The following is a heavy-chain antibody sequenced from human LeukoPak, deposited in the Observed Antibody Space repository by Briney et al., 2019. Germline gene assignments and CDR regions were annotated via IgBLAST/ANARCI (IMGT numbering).Heavy chain of an antibody. D-gene: IGHD6-19*01. CDR3: AREQWLVRYFDY. J-gene: IGHJ4*02. CDR1: GGSISSYY. Sequence: SETLSLTCTVSGGSISSYYWSWIRQPPGKGLEWIGYIYYSGSTNYNPPLKSRVTISVDTSKNQFSLKLSSVTAADTAVYYCAREQWLVRYFDYWGQGTLVTVSS. CDR2: IYYSGST. V-gene: IGHV4-59*01.